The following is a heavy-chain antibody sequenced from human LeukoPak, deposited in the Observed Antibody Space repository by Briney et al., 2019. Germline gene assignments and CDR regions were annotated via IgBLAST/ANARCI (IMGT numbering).Heavy chain of an antibody. J-gene: IGHJ4*02. CDR2: ISGSGGST. CDR1: GFTFSSYG. V-gene: IGHV3-23*01. CDR3: AKAVIVVVPAATDY. D-gene: IGHD2-2*01. Sequence: GGSLRLSCAASGFTFSSYGMSWVRQAPGKGLEWVSAISGSGGSTYYADSVKGRFTISRDNSKNTLYLQMNSLRAEDTAVYYCAKAVIVVVPAATDYWRQGTLVTVSS.